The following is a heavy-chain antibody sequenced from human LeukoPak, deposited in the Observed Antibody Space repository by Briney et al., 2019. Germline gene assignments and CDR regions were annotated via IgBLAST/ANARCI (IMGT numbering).Heavy chain of an antibody. CDR1: GYSFTSYW. CDR3: ASLPGYCSGGGCFNWFDP. CDR2: IYPGDSDT. D-gene: IGHD2-15*01. Sequence: GESLKISCKGSGYSFTSYWIGWVRQMPGKGLEWMGIIYPGDSDTRYSPSFQGQVTISADKSISTAYLQWSSLKASDTAMYYCASLPGYCSGGGCFNWFDPWGQGTLVTVSS. V-gene: IGHV5-51*01. J-gene: IGHJ5*02.